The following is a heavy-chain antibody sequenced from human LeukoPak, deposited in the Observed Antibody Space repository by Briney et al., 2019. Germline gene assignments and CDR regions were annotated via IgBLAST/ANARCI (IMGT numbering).Heavy chain of an antibody. V-gene: IGHV4-39*01. CDR1: GGSISSSSYY. D-gene: IGHD3-16*02. CDR2: IYYSGST. CDR3: ARHLILNPYDYVWGSNRYTRDPTFDP. Sequence: KPSETLSLTCTVSGGSISSSSYYWGWIRQPPGKGLEWIGSIYYSGSTYYNPSLKSRVTISVDTSKNQFSLKLSSVTAADTAVYYCARHLILNPYDYVWGSNRYTRDPTFDPWGQGTLVTVSS. J-gene: IGHJ5*02.